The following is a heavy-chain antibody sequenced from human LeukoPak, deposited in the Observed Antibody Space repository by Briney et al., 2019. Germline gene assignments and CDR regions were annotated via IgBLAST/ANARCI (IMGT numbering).Heavy chain of an antibody. V-gene: IGHV3-53*01. J-gene: IGHJ1*01. Sequence: GGSLRLSCAASGFTVSSNYMSWVRQAPGKGLEWVSATYSGGSTYYADPVKGRFTISRDNSKNTLYLQMNSLRAEDTAVYYCAKNSGWYVDYFQHWGQGTLVTVSS. CDR3: AKNSGWYVDYFQH. CDR2: TYSGGST. D-gene: IGHD6-19*01. CDR1: GFTVSSNY.